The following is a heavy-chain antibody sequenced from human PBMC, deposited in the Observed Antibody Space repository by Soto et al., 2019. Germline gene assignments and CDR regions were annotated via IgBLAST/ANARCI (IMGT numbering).Heavy chain of an antibody. CDR2: IIPIFGTA. D-gene: IGHD3-3*01. CDR3: ARGGIGTIFGVVIIPPDFDY. Sequence: SVKVSCKASGGTFSSYAISWVRQAPGQGLEWMGGIIPIFGTANYAQRFQGRVTITADESTSTAYMELSSLRSEDTAVYYCARGGIGTIFGVVIIPPDFDYWGQGTLVTVSS. CDR1: GGTFSSYA. J-gene: IGHJ4*02. V-gene: IGHV1-69*13.